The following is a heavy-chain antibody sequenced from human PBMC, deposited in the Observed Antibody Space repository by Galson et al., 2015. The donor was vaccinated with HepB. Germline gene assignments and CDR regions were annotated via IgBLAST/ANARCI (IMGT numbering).Heavy chain of an antibody. CDR2: FDPEDGET. CDR3: ATDAADPLPGIAVAGTVLDY. J-gene: IGHJ4*02. CDR1: GYALTELS. V-gene: IGHV1-24*01. Sequence: SVKVSCKVSGYALTELSMHWVRQAPGKGLEWMGGFDPEDGETIYAQKFQGRVTMTEDTSTDTAYMELSSLRSEDTAVYYCATDAADPLPGIAVAGTVLDYWGQGTLVTVSS. D-gene: IGHD6-19*01.